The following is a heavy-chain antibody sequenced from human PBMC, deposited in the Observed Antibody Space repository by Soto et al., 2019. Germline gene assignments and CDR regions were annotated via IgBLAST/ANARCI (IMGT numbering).Heavy chain of an antibody. J-gene: IGHJ4*02. CDR2: IDPSDSYT. CDR1: GYSFTSYW. CDR3: ARHAFRNYYDSSGYYYDLDY. D-gene: IGHD3-22*01. V-gene: IGHV5-10-1*01. Sequence: GESLKISCKGSGYSFTSYWISWVRQMPGKGLEWMGRIDPSDSYTNYSPSFQGHVTISADKSISTAYLQWSSLKASDTAMYYRARHAFRNYYDSSGYYYDLDYWGQGTLVTVSS.